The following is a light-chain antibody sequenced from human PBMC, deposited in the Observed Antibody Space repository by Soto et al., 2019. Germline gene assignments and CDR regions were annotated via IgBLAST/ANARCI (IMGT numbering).Light chain of an antibody. CDR2: DAY. J-gene: IGKJ3*01. V-gene: IGKV1-33*01. CDR3: QQYDNLQLT. Sequence: DIQMTQSPSSLSASVGDRVTITCQASQDITNYLNWYQQKPGIAPKVLISDAYNLETGVPPRFSGSGSGTEVTLTISGLQPEDFATYYCQQYDNLQLTCGPGTQVDIK. CDR1: QDITNY.